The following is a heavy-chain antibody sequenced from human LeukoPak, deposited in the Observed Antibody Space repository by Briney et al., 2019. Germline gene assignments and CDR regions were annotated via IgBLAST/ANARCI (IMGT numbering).Heavy chain of an antibody. D-gene: IGHD3-9*01. J-gene: IGHJ4*02. V-gene: IGHV4-59*11. CDR1: GGTISSHY. CDR3: ARVGYDILTGYYLEYYFDY. CDR2: IYYSGRT. Sequence: SGTLSLTCTVSGGTISSHYWSWIRQPPGKGLEWIGNIYYSGRTNYNPSLKSRVTISVDTSKTQFSLKPSSVTAADTAVYYCARVGYDILTGYYLEYYFDYWCQGTLVTVSS.